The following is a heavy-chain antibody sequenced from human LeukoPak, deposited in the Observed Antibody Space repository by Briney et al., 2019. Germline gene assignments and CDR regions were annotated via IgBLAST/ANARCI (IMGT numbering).Heavy chain of an antibody. CDR3: ARDSPDCSSITCYKDWFDP. CDR1: GFTFSNYA. Sequence: GGSLRLSCAASGFTFSNYAMRWVRQAPGKGLEWVSGISGSGDSTYYADSVKGRFTISRDNSKNTLYLQMNSLRAEDTAVYSCARDSPDCSSITCYKDWFDPWGQGTLVTVSS. D-gene: IGHD2-2*02. CDR2: ISGSGDST. J-gene: IGHJ5*02. V-gene: IGHV3-23*01.